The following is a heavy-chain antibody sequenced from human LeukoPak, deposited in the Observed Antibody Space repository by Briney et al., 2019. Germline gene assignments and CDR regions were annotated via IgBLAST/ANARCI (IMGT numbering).Heavy chain of an antibody. D-gene: IGHD2-15*01. CDR2: ISNSSSYI. CDR1: GFTFSSYS. V-gene: IGHV3-21*01. CDR3: AREVGRARYCGGGSFDGDCVFHI. Sequence: PGGSLRLSCAASGFTFSSYSMNWVRRAPGKGLEWVSSISNSSSYIYYADSVKGRFTISRDNAKNSLYLQMNSLRAEDTAVYYWAREVGRARYCGGGSFDGDCVFHIWGQGAMVSVSS. J-gene: IGHJ3*02.